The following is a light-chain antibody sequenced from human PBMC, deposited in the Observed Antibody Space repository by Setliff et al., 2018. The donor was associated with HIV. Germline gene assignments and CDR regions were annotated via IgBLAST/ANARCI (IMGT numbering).Light chain of an antibody. CDR2: DVS. CDR3: CSYAGSSTL. Sequence: QSVLTQPASVSGSPGQAITISCTGTSDDIGRYYYVSWYQQLPGKAPKLMIYDVSKRPSGVSNRFSGSKSGNTASLTISGLQAEDEADYYCCSYAGSSTLFGTGTKVTVL. CDR1: SDDIGRYYY. V-gene: IGLV2-14*03. J-gene: IGLJ1*01.